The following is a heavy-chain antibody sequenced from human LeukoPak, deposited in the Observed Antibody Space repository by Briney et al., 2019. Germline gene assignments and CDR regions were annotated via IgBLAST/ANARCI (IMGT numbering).Heavy chain of an antibody. D-gene: IGHD5-24*01. CDR2: IYSGGST. V-gene: IGHV3-53*01. J-gene: IGHJ4*02. CDR1: GFTVSSNY. Sequence: GGSLRLSCAASGFTVSSNYMSWVRQAPGKGLEWDSVIYSGGSTYYADSVKGRFTISRDNSKNTLYLQMNSLRAEDTAVYYCAREDGYGLNDYWGQGTLVTVSS. CDR3: AREDGYGLNDY.